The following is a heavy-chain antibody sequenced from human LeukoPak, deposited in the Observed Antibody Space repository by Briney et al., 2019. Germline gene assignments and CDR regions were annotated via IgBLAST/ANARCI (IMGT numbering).Heavy chain of an antibody. J-gene: IGHJ4*02. Sequence: KPGGSLRLSCAASKFTFDTYTMNWVRQAPGKGLEWASSISSSSSYIYYADSVKGRFTISRDNAKNSLYLQMNSLRAEDTAVYYCARAGSGWYYFDYWGQGTLVTVSS. CDR2: ISSSSSYI. V-gene: IGHV3-21*01. CDR1: KFTFDTYT. D-gene: IGHD6-19*01. CDR3: ARAGSGWYYFDY.